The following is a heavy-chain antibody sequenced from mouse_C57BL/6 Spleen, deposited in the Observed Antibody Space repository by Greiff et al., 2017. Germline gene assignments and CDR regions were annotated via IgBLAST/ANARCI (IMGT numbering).Heavy chain of an antibody. J-gene: IGHJ1*03. Sequence: QVQLHQPGTELVKPGASVKLSCKASGYTFTSYWMHWVKQRPGQVLEWIGNINPSNGGTTYNEKFKSKATLTVDQSSSTAYMQLSSLTSEDSAVYDCERLTTVVATGYFDVWGTGTTVTVSS. D-gene: IGHD1-1*01. CDR3: ERLTTVVATGYFDV. V-gene: IGHV1-53*01. CDR1: GYTFTSYW. CDR2: INPSNGGT.